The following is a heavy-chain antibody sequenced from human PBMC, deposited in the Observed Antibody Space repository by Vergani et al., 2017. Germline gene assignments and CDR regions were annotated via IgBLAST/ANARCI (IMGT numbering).Heavy chain of an antibody. D-gene: IGHD6-19*01. J-gene: IGHJ4*02. V-gene: IGHV4-39*07. Sequence: QLQLQESGPGLVKPSETLSLTCTVSGGSISSSSYYWGWIRQPPGTGLEWIGSIYYSGSTYYNPSLKSRVTISVDTSKNQFSLKLSSVTAADTAVYYCARKVAVAGTSTDFDYWGQGTLVTVSS. CDR1: GGSISSSSYY. CDR2: IYYSGST. CDR3: ARKVAVAGTSTDFDY.